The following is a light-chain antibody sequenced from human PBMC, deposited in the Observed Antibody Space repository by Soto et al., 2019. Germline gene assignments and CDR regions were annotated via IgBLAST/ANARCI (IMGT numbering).Light chain of an antibody. V-gene: IGKV1-5*03. J-gene: IGKJ1*01. Sequence: DIQMTQSPSTLSASVGDRVTITCRASESISSWLAWYQQKPGKAPKILINLASSLESGVPSRFSGSGSGTEFTLTITRLQPDDFATYYCQQYKAYLWTFGQGTKV. CDR1: ESISSW. CDR2: LAS. CDR3: QQYKAYLWT.